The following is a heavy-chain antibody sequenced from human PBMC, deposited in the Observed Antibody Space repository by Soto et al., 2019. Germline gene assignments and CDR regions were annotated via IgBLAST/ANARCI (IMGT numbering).Heavy chain of an antibody. J-gene: IGHJ4*02. Sequence: GGSLRLSCAASGFTLSSHWMSWVRQAPGKGLEWVANIKVDGSEKYYVDSVRGRFSISRDNAKDSLYLQMNSLRAEDTAVYYCTRDPYDSSGYYYDFFDYWGQGTLVTVSS. D-gene: IGHD3-22*01. CDR2: IKVDGSEK. V-gene: IGHV3-7*01. CDR1: GFTLSSHW. CDR3: TRDPYDSSGYYYDFFDY.